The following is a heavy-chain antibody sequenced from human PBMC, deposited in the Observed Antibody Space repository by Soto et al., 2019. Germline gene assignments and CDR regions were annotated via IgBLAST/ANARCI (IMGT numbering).Heavy chain of an antibody. CDR1: GQSFSGHS. CDR3: ARGSGIVALPGELEDVKYDY. J-gene: IGHJ4*02. V-gene: IGHV4-34*01. D-gene: IGHD1-1*01. Sequence: QVQLQQWGAGLVKPSETLSLSCAVYGQSFSGHSWAWIRQPPGKGLEWIGGINESGSTYYNPSLKSRVTISTDTSMNPFSLKLSSVSAADTAAYFCARGSGIVALPGELEDVKYDYWGQGTLVNVSS. CDR2: INESGST.